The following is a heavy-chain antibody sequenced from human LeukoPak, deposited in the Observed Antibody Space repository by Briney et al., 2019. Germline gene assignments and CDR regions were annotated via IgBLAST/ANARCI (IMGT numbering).Heavy chain of an antibody. Sequence: PGGSLRLSCAASGFTVSSTYMSWVRQAPGKGLEWVANMNQDGSGRYYVDSVKGRFTISRDNAKNSLYLQMNSLRAEDTAVYYCVTDQDREAFVWGQGTRVTVSS. D-gene: IGHD3-16*01. J-gene: IGHJ4*02. CDR1: GFTVSSTY. CDR3: VTDQDREAFV. CDR2: MNQDGSGR. V-gene: IGHV3-7*01.